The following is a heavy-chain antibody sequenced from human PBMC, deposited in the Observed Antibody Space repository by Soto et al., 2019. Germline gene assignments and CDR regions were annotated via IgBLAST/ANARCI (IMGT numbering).Heavy chain of an antibody. Sequence: ASVKVSCKVSGYTLTELSMHWVRQAPGKGLEWMGGFDPEDGETIYAQKFQGRVTMTEDTSTDTAYMELSSLRSEDTAVYYCASSPPVCCICGRCYLHAYCFDYWGQGTLDPVSS. CDR2: FDPEDGET. CDR1: GYTLTELS. CDR3: ASSPPVCCICGRCYLHAYCFDY. D-gene: IGHD2-15*01. J-gene: IGHJ4*01. V-gene: IGHV1-24*01.